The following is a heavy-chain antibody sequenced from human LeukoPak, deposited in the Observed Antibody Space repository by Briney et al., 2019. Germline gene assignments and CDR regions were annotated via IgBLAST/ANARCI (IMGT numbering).Heavy chain of an antibody. CDR2: MNPNSGNT. V-gene: IGHV1-8*01. Sequence: ASVKVSCKASGYTFTSYDINWVRQATGQGLEWMGWMNPNSGNTGYAQKFQGRVTMTRNTSISTAYMELSSLRSEDTAVYYCARPTLCSSTSCYYFDYWGQGTLVTVSS. D-gene: IGHD2-2*01. CDR1: GYTFTSYD. J-gene: IGHJ4*02. CDR3: ARPTLCSSTSCYYFDY.